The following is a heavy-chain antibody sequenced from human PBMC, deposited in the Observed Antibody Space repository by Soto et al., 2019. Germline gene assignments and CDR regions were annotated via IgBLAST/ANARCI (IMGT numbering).Heavy chain of an antibody. CDR3: ARLVQLLQGRWFDP. CDR2: IYYSGST. CDR1: GGSISSYY. V-gene: IGHV4-59*08. D-gene: IGHD2-15*01. J-gene: IGHJ5*02. Sequence: SETRSLTCTVSGGSISSYYWSWIRQPPGKGLEWIGYIYYSGSTNYNPSLKSRVTISVDTSKNQFSLKLSSVTAADTAVYYCARLVQLLQGRWFDPWGQGTLVTVSS.